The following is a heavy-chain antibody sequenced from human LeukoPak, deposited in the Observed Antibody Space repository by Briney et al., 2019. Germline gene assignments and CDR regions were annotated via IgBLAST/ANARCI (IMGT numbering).Heavy chain of an antibody. D-gene: IGHD3-10*01. Sequence: SETLSLTCTVSGGSISSYYWSWIRQPPGKGPEWIGYIYYSGSTNYNPSLKSRVTIPVDTSKNQFSLKLSSVTAADTAVYYCARHRGALWFDPWGQGTLVTVSS. CDR1: GGSISSYY. CDR3: ARHRGALWFDP. J-gene: IGHJ5*02. CDR2: IYYSGST. V-gene: IGHV4-59*08.